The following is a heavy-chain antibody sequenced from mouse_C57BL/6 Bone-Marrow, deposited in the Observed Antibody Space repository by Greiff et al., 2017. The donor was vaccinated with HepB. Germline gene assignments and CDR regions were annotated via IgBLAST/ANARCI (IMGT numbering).Heavy chain of an antibody. CDR2: IDPENGDT. CDR1: GFNIKDDY. J-gene: IGHJ3*01. CDR3: TPLLRSMAY. V-gene: IGHV14-4*01. Sequence: EVQLQQSGAELVRPGASVKLSCTASGFNIKDDYMHWVKQRPEQGLEWIGWIDPENGDTEYASKFQGKATITADTSSNTAYLQLSSLTSEDTAVYYCTPLLRSMAYWGQGTLVTVSA. D-gene: IGHD1-1*01.